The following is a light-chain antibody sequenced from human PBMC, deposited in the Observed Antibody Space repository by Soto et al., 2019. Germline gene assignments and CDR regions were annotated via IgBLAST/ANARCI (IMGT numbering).Light chain of an antibody. J-gene: IGLJ2*01. Sequence: QSVLTQPASVSGSPGQSITISCTGTSSDVGGYNYVSWYQQHPGKAPKLMIYDVSNRPSGVSNLFSGSKSGNTASLTISGLQDEDEADYYCSSYTSSSTLVVFGGGTKLTVL. CDR3: SSYTSSSTLVV. CDR1: SSDVGGYNY. V-gene: IGLV2-14*01. CDR2: DVS.